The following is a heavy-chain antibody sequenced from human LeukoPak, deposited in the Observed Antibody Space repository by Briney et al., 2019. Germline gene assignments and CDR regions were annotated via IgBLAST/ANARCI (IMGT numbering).Heavy chain of an antibody. CDR3: ARNLKITQDYYYYGMDV. D-gene: IGHD3-10*01. V-gene: IGHV4-59*12. Sequence: SETLSLTCTVSGGSISNYYWGWIRQPPGKGLEWIGYIYYSGSTNYNPSLKSRVTISVDTSKNQFSLKLSSVTAADTAVYYCARNLKITQDYYYYGMDVWGQGTTVTVSS. CDR1: GGSISNYY. J-gene: IGHJ6*02. CDR2: IYYSGST.